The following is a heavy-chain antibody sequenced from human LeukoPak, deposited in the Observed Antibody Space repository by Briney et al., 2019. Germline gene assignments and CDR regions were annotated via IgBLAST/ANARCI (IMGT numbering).Heavy chain of an antibody. CDR1: GAPISRFY. CDR2: IYNGVPT. Sequence: SETLSLICTTSGAPISRFYWSWVRQPPGKGLEWIGNIYNGVPTFFNPFLKSRVTLSVDTSKTQFSLQLASVTAADPAVYYCVQTTGWPGFDYWGQGILVTVSS. D-gene: IGHD6-19*01. V-gene: IGHV4-4*09. CDR3: VQTTGWPGFDY. J-gene: IGHJ4*02.